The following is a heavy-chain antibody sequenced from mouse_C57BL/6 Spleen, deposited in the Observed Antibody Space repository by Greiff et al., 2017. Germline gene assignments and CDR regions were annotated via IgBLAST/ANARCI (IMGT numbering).Heavy chain of an antibody. CDR1: GFTFSSYT. CDR3: ARKGITTAMDY. CDR2: ISGGGGNT. J-gene: IGHJ4*01. V-gene: IGHV5-9*01. D-gene: IGHD1-1*01. Sequence: EVKVVESGGGLVKPGGSLKLSCAASGFTFSSYTMSWVRQTPEKRLEWVATISGGGGNTYYPDSVKGRFTISRDNAKNTLYLQMSSLRSEDTALYYCARKGITTAMDYWGQGTSVTVSS.